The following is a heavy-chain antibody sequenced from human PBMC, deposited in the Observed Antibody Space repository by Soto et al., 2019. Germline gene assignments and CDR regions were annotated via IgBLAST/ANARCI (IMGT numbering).Heavy chain of an antibody. CDR3: ARSSIVATIWRVFDY. J-gene: IGHJ4*02. Sequence: SETLSLTCTVSGGSISSYYWSWIRQPPGKGLEWIGYIYYSGSTNYNPSLKSRVTISVDTSKNQFSLKLSSVTAADTAVYYCARSSIVATIWRVFDYWGQGTRVTVAS. V-gene: IGHV4-59*01. CDR2: IYYSGST. CDR1: GGSISSYY. D-gene: IGHD5-12*01.